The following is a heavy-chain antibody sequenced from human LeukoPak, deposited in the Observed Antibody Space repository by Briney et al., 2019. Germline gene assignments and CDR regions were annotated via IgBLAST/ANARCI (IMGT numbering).Heavy chain of an antibody. V-gene: IGHV1-3*01. CDR1: GYTFTSYA. D-gene: IGHD1-26*01. J-gene: IGHJ4*02. Sequence: EASVKVSCKASGYTFTSYAIHWVRQAPGQRLEWMGWINAGNGNAKYSQKFQGRVTITRDTSASTAYMELSSLRSEDTAVYYCAREWELYTALDYWGQGTLVTVSS. CDR3: AREWELYTALDY. CDR2: INAGNGNA.